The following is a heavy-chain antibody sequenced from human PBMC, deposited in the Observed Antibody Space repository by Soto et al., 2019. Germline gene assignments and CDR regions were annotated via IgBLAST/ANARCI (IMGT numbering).Heavy chain of an antibody. CDR2: IVVGSGNT. CDR3: ARETDLLDNWNALDP. CDR1: GFTFTSSA. V-gene: IGHV1-58*02. J-gene: IGHJ5*02. Sequence: SVKVSCKASGFTFTSSAMQWVRQARGQRLEWIGWIVVGSGNTNYAQKFQERVTITRDMSTSTAYMELSSLRSEDTAVYYCARETDLLDNWNALDPWGQGTLVTVSS. D-gene: IGHD1-1*01.